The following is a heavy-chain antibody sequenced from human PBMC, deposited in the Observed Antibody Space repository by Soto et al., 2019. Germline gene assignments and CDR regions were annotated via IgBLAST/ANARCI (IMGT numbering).Heavy chain of an antibody. CDR1: GFTFSSYE. CDR3: ARDLPSEIPLLSGGMDV. J-gene: IGHJ6*02. CDR2: ISSSGSTI. Sequence: PGGSLRLSCAASGFTFSSYEMNWVRQAPGKGLEWVSYISSSGSTIYYADSVKGRFTISRDNAKNSLYLQMNSLRAEDTAVYYCARDLPSEIPLLSGGMDVWGQGTTVTVYS. D-gene: IGHD1-26*01. V-gene: IGHV3-48*03.